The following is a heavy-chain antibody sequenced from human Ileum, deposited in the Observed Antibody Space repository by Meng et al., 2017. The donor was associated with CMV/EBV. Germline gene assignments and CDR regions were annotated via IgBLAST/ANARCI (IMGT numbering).Heavy chain of an antibody. J-gene: IGHJ4*02. CDR1: GFTFSSYA. Sequence: GESLKISCAASGFTFSSYAMSWVRQAPGKGLEWVSTISDTGGSTYYADSVKGRFTISRDTSKNTLYLQMYSLRAEDTALYYCAKDKSSSFYGRDYFDYWGQGTLVTVSS. D-gene: IGHD6-13*01. V-gene: IGHV3-23*01. CDR2: ISDTGGST. CDR3: AKDKSSSFYGRDYFDY.